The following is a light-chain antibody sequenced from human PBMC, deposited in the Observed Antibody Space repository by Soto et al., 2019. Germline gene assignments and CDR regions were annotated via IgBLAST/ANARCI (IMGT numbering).Light chain of an antibody. CDR2: AAS. CDR1: QGISSY. Sequence: DIQMTQFPSSLSASVEDRVTITCRASQGISSYLNWYQQKPGKAPKLLIYAASSLQSGVPSRFSGSGSGTDFTLTISSLQPEDFATYYCQQSYSTLTWTFGQGTKVEIK. V-gene: IGKV1-39*01. CDR3: QQSYSTLTWT. J-gene: IGKJ1*01.